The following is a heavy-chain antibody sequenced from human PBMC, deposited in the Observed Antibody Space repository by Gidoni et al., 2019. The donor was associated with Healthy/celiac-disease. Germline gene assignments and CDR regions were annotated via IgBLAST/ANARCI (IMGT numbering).Heavy chain of an antibody. Sequence: QVQLVQSGAEVKKPGSSVKVSCKASGGTFISYAICWVLQAPGQGLEWMGGIIPIFGTANDAQKFQGRVTITADESTSTAYMELSSLRSEDTAVYYCARDCSWALRSDAFDIWGQGTMVTVSS. CDR1: GGTFISYA. J-gene: IGHJ3*02. V-gene: IGHV1-69*01. D-gene: IGHD4-17*01. CDR2: IIPIFGTA. CDR3: ARDCSWALRSDAFDI.